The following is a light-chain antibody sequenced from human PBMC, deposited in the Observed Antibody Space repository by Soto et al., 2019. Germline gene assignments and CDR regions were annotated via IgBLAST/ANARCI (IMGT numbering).Light chain of an antibody. Sequence: QSALTQPASVSGSPGQSITISCTGTSSDVGGYNYVSWYQQHPGKAPKLMIYEVSNRPSGVSHRFSGSKSGNTASLTISGLQAEDEADYYCNSYTSGSTPYVFGTGTKGTVL. CDR3: NSYTSGSTPYV. CDR2: EVS. V-gene: IGLV2-14*01. J-gene: IGLJ1*01. CDR1: SSDVGGYNY.